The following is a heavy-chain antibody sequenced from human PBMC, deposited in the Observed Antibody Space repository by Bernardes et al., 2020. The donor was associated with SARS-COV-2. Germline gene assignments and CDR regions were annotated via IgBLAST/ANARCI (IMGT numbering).Heavy chain of an antibody. J-gene: IGHJ6*02. CDR1: AFTVSLYG. V-gene: IGHV3-30*18. CDR2: MSYDGSNK. D-gene: IGHD3-3*01. CDR3: AKDLRYYDFCSGYRTPSDGLYYYYGMDV. Sequence: RAAAAFTVSLYGVHWVRPAPGKWLEWLTVMSYDGSNKYYAYSVNCRFTISRDNSKNKMYLQTNSLRAEDTAVYYCAKDLRYYDFCSGYRTPSDGLYYYYGMDVWGQGTTVTVSS.